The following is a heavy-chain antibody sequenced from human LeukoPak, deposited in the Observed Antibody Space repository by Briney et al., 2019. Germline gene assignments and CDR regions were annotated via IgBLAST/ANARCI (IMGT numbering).Heavy chain of an antibody. Sequence: PSETLSLTCTVSGGSISSYYWSWIRQPPGKGLEWIGYIYYSGSTNYNPSLKSRVTISVDTSKNQFSLKLSSVTAADTAVYYCARDVSSPAYYDILTGYYSWFDPWGQGTLVTVSS. V-gene: IGHV4-59*01. J-gene: IGHJ5*02. D-gene: IGHD3-9*01. CDR2: IYYSGST. CDR1: GGSISSYY. CDR3: ARDVSSPAYYDILTGYYSWFDP.